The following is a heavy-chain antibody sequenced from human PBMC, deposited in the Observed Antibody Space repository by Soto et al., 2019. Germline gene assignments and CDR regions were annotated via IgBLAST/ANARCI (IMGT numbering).Heavy chain of an antibody. CDR2: IDWDDNK. CDR1: GFSLSSSGMS. J-gene: IGHJ4*02. V-gene: IGHV2-70*01. Sequence: SGPTLVNPTQTLTLTCTFSGFSLSSSGMSVNWIRQSPGKALEWLALIDWDDNKYYRTSLKTRLTISKDTSKNQVVLTMTNMDHVDTATYYCARMLADYYDSSGYFRTLGYWGQGALVTVSS. D-gene: IGHD3-22*01. CDR3: ARMLADYYDSSGYFRTLGY.